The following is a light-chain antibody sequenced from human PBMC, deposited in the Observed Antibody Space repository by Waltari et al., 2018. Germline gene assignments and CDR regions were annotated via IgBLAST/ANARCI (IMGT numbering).Light chain of an antibody. CDR3: QQSYSTPPRT. Sequence: DIQMTQSPSSLSASVGDRVTITCRASQSISSYLNWYQQKPGKAPKLLIYAASSLQSGVPSRFSGSGSGTDFILTISSLQPEDFATYYCQQSYSTPPRTFGQGTKLEIK. CDR2: AAS. V-gene: IGKV1-39*01. J-gene: IGKJ2*02. CDR1: QSISSY.